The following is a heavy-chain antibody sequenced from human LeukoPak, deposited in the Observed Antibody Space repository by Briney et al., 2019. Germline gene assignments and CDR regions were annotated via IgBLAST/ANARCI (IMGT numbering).Heavy chain of an antibody. Sequence: SGPTLVKPTQTLTLTCTFSGFSLSTSGVGVGWIRQPPGKALEWLALIYWDDDKRYSPSLKSRLIITKDTSKNQVVLTMTNMDPVDTATYYCAHSLDYYGSGSYLYFDYWGQGTLVTVSS. V-gene: IGHV2-5*02. CDR1: GFSLSTSGVG. CDR3: AHSLDYYGSGSYLYFDY. CDR2: IYWDDDK. D-gene: IGHD3-10*01. J-gene: IGHJ4*02.